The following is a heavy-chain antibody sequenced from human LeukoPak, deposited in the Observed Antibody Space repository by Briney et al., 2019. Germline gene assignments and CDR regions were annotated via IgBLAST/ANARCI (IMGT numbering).Heavy chain of an antibody. D-gene: IGHD1-26*01. CDR1: GGSISSSSHY. J-gene: IGHJ4*02. V-gene: IGHV4-39*07. CDR2: ISNSGST. Sequence: SETLSLTCTVSGGSISSSSHYWGWIRQPPGTGLEWIGSISNSGSTYYNPSLKSRVTISVDTSNNQFSLKLSSVTAADTAVYYCATTTIRLGYWGQGTLVTVSS. CDR3: ATTTIRLGY.